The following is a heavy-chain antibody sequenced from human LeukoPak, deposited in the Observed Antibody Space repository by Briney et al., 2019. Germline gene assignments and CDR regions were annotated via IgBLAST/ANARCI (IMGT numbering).Heavy chain of an antibody. J-gene: IGHJ4*02. Sequence: AGGSLRLSCAASGFTFSSYAMSWVRQAPGKGLEWVSAISGSGGSTYYADSVKGRFTISRDNSKNTLYLQINSLRAEDTAVYYCAKKEQWLVSGHFDYWGQGTLVTVSS. CDR3: AKKEQWLVSGHFDY. D-gene: IGHD6-19*01. V-gene: IGHV3-23*01. CDR1: GFTFSSYA. CDR2: ISGSGGST.